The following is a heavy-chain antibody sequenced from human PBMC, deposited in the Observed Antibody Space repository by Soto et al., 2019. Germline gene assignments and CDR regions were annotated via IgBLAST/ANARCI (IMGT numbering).Heavy chain of an antibody. Sequence: QVQLVQSGAEVKKPGTSVKVSCKASEYSFATYAIHWVRQAPGQGLEWMGWINPATGNTEYSDKFQDRVTFTRDTSATTAYMELRGLRSEDTAVYYCARRYKSAGWLEPWGQGTLVTVSS. V-gene: IGHV1-3*01. CDR1: EYSFATYA. CDR3: ARRYKSAGWLEP. CDR2: INPATGNT. D-gene: IGHD1-1*01. J-gene: IGHJ5*02.